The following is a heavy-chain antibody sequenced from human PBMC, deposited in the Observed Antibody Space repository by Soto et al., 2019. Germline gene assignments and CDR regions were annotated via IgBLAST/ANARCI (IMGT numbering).Heavy chain of an antibody. J-gene: IGHJ4*02. V-gene: IGHV3-30*18. D-gene: IGHD1-20*01. CDR3: TKDRQSIIIPSAIGYFDF. CDR1: GFTFSAYA. CDR2: ISYDGSNK. Sequence: QVQLVESGGGVVQPGRSLRLSCAASGFTFSAYAMHWVRQAPGKGLEWVAVISYDGSNKYYAVSVKDRFSISRDKDTLFLQMKSLRPEDTAVYFCTKDRQSIIIPSAIGYFDFWGQGSLVTVSS.